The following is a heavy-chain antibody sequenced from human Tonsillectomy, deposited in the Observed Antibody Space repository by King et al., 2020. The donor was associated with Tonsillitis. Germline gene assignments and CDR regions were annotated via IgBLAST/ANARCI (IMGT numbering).Heavy chain of an antibody. D-gene: IGHD3-22*01. CDR1: GFTFSRYC. J-gene: IGHJ4*02. CDR2: ISYDGSNK. V-gene: IGHV3-30*18. Sequence: GQLVQSGGGVVQPGRSLRLSCAASGFTFSRYCMHWVRQAPGKGLEWVAVISYDGSNKYYADSVKGRFTISRDNSKNTLYVQMNSLRGEDTAVYYCAKDRGMTMIADGLDYWGQGTLVTVSS. CDR3: AKDRGMTMIADGLDY.